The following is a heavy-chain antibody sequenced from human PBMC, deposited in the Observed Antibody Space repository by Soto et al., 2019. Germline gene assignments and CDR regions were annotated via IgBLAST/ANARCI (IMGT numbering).Heavy chain of an antibody. CDR1: GFTFSSYA. D-gene: IGHD3-10*01. CDR3: AKASGWFGEFDY. J-gene: IGHJ4*02. Sequence: EVQLLESGGGSVQPGGSLRLSCAASGFTFSSYAMSWVRQAPGKGLEWVSAISGSGGSTYYADSVKGRFTISRDNSKNTLYLQMNSLRAEDTAVYYCAKASGWFGEFDYWGQGSLLTVSS. CDR2: ISGSGGST. V-gene: IGHV3-23*01.